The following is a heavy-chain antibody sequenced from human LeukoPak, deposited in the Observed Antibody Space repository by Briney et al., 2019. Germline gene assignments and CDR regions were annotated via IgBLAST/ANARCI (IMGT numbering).Heavy chain of an antibody. Sequence: ASVKVSCKASGYTFTSYDINWVRQATGQGLEWMGWMNPNSGNTGYAQKFQGRVTITRNTSISTAYMELSSLRSEDTAVYYCAREMIWNGDYDYWDQGTLVTVSS. J-gene: IGHJ4*02. V-gene: IGHV1-8*03. CDR3: AREMIWNGDYDY. CDR2: MNPNSGNT. CDR1: GYTFTSYD. D-gene: IGHD4-17*01.